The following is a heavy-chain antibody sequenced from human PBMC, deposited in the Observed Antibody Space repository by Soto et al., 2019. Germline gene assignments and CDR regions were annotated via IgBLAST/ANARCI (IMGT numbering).Heavy chain of an antibody. J-gene: IGHJ5*02. V-gene: IGHV4-39*01. D-gene: IGHD2-15*01. Sequence: SSETLSLTCTVSGGSISSSSYYWGWIRQPPGKGLEWIGSIYYSGSTYYNPSLKSRVTISVDTSKNQFSLKLSSVTAADTAVYYCARHITYCSGGSCYPHWFDPWGQGTLVTVSS. CDR1: GGSISSSSYY. CDR2: IYYSGST. CDR3: ARHITYCSGGSCYPHWFDP.